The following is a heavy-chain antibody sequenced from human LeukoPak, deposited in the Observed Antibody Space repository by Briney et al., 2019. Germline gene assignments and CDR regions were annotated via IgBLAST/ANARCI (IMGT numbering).Heavy chain of an antibody. CDR1: RFTFSSYS. V-gene: IGHV3-21*04. CDR3: AKVQLGGVDYYYYMDV. CDR2: ISSFGSYI. J-gene: IGHJ6*03. Sequence: SGGSLRLSCAASRFTFSSYSMNWVRQAPGKGLEWVSSISSFGSYIYYADSVKGRFTISRDNAKNSLYLQMNSLRAEDTAVYYCAKVQLGGVDYYYYMDVWGKGTTVTVSS. D-gene: IGHD7-27*01.